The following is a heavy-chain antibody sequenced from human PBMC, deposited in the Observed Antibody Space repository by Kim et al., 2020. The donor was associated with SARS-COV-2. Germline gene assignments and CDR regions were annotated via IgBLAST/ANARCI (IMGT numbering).Heavy chain of an antibody. CDR1: GYSLSELS. CDR3: ASGYSSGGGDN. CDR2: YDPEPGEI. D-gene: IGHD2-15*01. J-gene: IGHJ4*02. V-gene: IGHV1-24*01. Sequence: ASVKVSCKVSGYSLSELSIHWVRQAPGEGLEWMGGYDPEPGEIIFAQKFQGRVTMTEDTPTDIDYMELSSLRSDDTAVYYCASGYSSGGGDNWGQGTLVT.